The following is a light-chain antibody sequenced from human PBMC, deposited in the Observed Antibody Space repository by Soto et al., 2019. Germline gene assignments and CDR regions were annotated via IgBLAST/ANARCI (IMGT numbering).Light chain of an antibody. J-gene: IGKJ2*01. Sequence: EIVLTQSPATLSLSPGERATLSCRASQSVSSYLAWYQQKPGQAPRLLIYDASNRATGIPARFSGSGSGTDFTLTISSLEPEDIGTYYCQNCFTVPYTFGQGTKLEIK. CDR3: QNCFTVPYT. V-gene: IGKV3-11*01. CDR1: QSVSSY. CDR2: DAS.